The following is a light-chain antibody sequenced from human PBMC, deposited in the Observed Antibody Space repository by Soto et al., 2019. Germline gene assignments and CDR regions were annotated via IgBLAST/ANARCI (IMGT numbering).Light chain of an antibody. J-gene: IGKJ1*01. CDR3: RQYGSSPWT. Sequence: ETVLTQSPGTLSLSPGERATLSCRASQTIRSNYLAWYRQTPGQAPRLLIYGASNRATGIADRFRGSRSGTDFTLIFSSLEPEDFSLYCCRQYGSSPWTFGQGTKVEIK. V-gene: IGKV3-20*01. CDR1: QTIRSNY. CDR2: GAS.